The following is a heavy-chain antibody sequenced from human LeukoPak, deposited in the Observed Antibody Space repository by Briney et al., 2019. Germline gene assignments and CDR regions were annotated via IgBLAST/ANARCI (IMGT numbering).Heavy chain of an antibody. D-gene: IGHD7-27*01. Sequence: PGGSLRLSCAASGFTFSSYWMNWVRQAPGKGLEWVANIKQDGSEKYYVDSVKGRFTISRDNAKNSLYLQMNSLRAEDTAVYYCASLPHRPGYYYYYYMDVWGKGTTVTVSS. CDR3: ASLPHRPGYYYYYYMDV. J-gene: IGHJ6*03. V-gene: IGHV3-7*01. CDR2: IKQDGSEK. CDR1: GFTFSSYW.